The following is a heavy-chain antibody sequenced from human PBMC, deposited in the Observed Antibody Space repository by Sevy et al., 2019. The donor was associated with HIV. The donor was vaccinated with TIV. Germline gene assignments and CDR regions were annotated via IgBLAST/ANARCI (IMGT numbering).Heavy chain of an antibody. CDR3: AREKTTAFAFDL. Sequence: SETLSLTCAVSGGSISSTNWWSWVRQPPGKGLEWIGEVYDSGSTNYNPSLKSRVSISVDKAKNQFSVKLSSVTAADTAVYYCAREKTTAFAFDLGGQGALVTVSS. V-gene: IGHV4-4*02. D-gene: IGHD4-17*01. CDR2: VYDSGST. J-gene: IGHJ4*02. CDR1: GGSISSTNW.